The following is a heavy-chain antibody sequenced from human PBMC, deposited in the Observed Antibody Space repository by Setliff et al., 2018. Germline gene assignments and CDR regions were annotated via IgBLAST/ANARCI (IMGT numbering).Heavy chain of an antibody. J-gene: IGHJ4*02. D-gene: IGHD2-2*01. Sequence: ASVKVSCKASGYTFTDYGVTWVRQAPRQGLEWVGWISPYSGNTYYAPKFQGRITMTTDTSTTTAYMELKSLRSDDTAIYYCSRLVRYCTRTSCQRLSGDDYWGQGALVTVSS. CDR3: SRLVRYCTRTSCQRLSGDDY. CDR2: ISPYSGNT. V-gene: IGHV1-18*01. CDR1: GYTFTDYG.